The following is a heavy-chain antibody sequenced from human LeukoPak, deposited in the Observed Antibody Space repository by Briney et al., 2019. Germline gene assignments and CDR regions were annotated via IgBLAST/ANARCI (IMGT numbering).Heavy chain of an antibody. V-gene: IGHV3-33*01. CDR3: ARDRGWFGESLDY. Sequence: GGSLRLSCAASGFTFSSYGMHWVRQAPGKGLERVAVIWYDGSNKYYADSVKGRFTISRDNSKNTLYLQMNSLRAEDTAVYYCARDRGWFGESLDYWGRGTLVTVS. CDR1: GFTFSSYG. D-gene: IGHD3-10*01. J-gene: IGHJ4*02. CDR2: IWYDGSNK.